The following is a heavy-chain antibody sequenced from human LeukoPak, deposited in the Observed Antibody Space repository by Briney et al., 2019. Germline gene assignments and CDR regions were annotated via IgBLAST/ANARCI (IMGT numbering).Heavy chain of an antibody. Sequence: EASVKVSFKSSGYTFTNYYMHWVRQAPGQGLEWMGIINPSVGSTSYAQKFQGRVTMTRDTSTNTVYIELRSLGSEDTAVYYCARPTTVGNAFHIWGQGTMVTVSS. D-gene: IGHD4-23*01. V-gene: IGHV1-46*01. CDR1: GYTFTNYY. J-gene: IGHJ3*02. CDR2: INPSVGST. CDR3: ARPTTVGNAFHI.